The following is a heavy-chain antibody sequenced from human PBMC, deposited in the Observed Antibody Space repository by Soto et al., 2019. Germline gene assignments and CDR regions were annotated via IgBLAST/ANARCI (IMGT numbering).Heavy chain of an antibody. Sequence: QVQLVQSGAEVKKPGASVKVSCKASGYTFTSYGISWVRQAPGQGLEWMGWISAYNGNTNYAQKLQGRVTMTTDTAXXTATMERRSLRSDGTAVDYCARDLDSSGYLGTLGYWGQGTLVTVSS. CDR3: ARDLDSSGYLGTLGY. CDR2: ISAYNGNT. J-gene: IGHJ4*02. D-gene: IGHD3-22*01. CDR1: GYTFTSYG. V-gene: IGHV1-18*01.